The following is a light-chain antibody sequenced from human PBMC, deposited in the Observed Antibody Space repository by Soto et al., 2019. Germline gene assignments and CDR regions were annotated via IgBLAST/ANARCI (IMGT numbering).Light chain of an antibody. CDR1: STEVGRYNY. V-gene: IGLV2-14*01. Sequence: QSVLTQPASVSGSPGQSITISCTGTSTEVGRYNYVSWYQQHPGKAHKLMVYDVSNRPSWVSNRFSGSKSGITASLTISGLQAEDEADYYCTSYTSDSTYVFGTGTKATVL. J-gene: IGLJ1*01. CDR2: DVS. CDR3: TSYTSDSTYV.